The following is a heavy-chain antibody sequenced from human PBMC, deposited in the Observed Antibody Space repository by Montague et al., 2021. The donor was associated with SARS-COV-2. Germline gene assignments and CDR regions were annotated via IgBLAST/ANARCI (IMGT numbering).Heavy chain of an antibody. CDR1: GGSISGSNYY. CDR3: ARGDFGVVIIPYYYYYMDV. Sequence: SETLSLTCTVSGGSISGSNYYWGWIRQPPGKGLEWIGTIHYSGSTYYNPSLKSRVTTSLDTSKNQFSLKLSSVTAADTAVYYCARGDFGVVIIPYYYYYMDVWGKGTTVIVSS. V-gene: IGHV4-39*01. CDR2: IHYSGST. J-gene: IGHJ6*03. D-gene: IGHD3-3*01.